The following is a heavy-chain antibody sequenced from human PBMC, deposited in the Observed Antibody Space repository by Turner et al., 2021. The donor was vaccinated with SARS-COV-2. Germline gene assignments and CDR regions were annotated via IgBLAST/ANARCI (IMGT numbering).Heavy chain of an antibody. Sequence: QVQLQESAPGLVRPSETLSPTCTVTGASISSKSWSWIRQSPGRGLEWIGYFYKIGSIDYNPTLRSRVTISVDTSKNQLSLNLISVTAADTAVYYCARHQGSASGYDHGMNVWGQGTAVIVSS. J-gene: IGHJ6*02. D-gene: IGHD1-26*01. V-gene: IGHV4-59*08. CDR3: ARHQGSASGYDHGMNV. CDR1: GASISSKS. CDR2: FYKIGSI.